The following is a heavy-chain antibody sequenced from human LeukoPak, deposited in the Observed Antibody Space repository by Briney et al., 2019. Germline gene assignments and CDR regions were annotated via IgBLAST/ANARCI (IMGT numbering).Heavy chain of an antibody. CDR3: ARTTEPIVVVAATRVGYFDY. Sequence: GRSLRLSCAASGFTFDDYAMHWVRHAPGKGLEWVSGISWNSGSIGYADSVKGRFTISRDNAKNSLYLQMNSLRAEDTALYYCARTTEPIVVVAATRVGYFDYWGQGTLVTVSS. CDR1: GFTFDDYA. CDR2: ISWNSGSI. V-gene: IGHV3-9*01. J-gene: IGHJ4*02. D-gene: IGHD2-15*01.